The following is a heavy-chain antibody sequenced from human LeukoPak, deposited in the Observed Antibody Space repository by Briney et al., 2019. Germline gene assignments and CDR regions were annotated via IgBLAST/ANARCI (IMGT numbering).Heavy chain of an antibody. CDR3: ARGYDLLTGYYDFEY. D-gene: IGHD3-9*01. J-gene: IGHJ4*02. CDR1: GYTFTNYY. Sequence: ASVKVSCKASGYTFTNYYMHWVRQAPGQGLEWMGAINPSDDATSSAQKFQGRVTMTRDMSTSTVYMELSSLRSEDTAVYFCARGYDLLTGYYDFEYWGQGAQVTVSS. V-gene: IGHV1-46*01. CDR2: INPSDDAT.